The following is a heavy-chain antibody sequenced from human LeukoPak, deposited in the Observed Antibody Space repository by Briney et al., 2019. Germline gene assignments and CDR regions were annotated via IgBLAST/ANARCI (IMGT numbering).Heavy chain of an antibody. Sequence: SVKVSCKASGGTFSSYAISWVRQAPGQGLELMGGIIPIFGTANYAQKFQGRVTITTDESTSTAYMELSSLRSEDTAVYYCARVSAADYYGSYYLDYWGQGTLVTVSS. CDR2: IIPIFGTA. J-gene: IGHJ4*02. CDR3: ARVSAADYYGSYYLDY. D-gene: IGHD3-10*01. V-gene: IGHV1-69*05. CDR1: GGTFSSYA.